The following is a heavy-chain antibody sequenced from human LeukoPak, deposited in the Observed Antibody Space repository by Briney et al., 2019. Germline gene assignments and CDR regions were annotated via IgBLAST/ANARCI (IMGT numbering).Heavy chain of an antibody. CDR3: ARGTAATIYYYYGMDV. J-gene: IGHJ6*02. CDR1: GYTFTSYA. D-gene: IGHD2-15*01. V-gene: IGHV1-3*01. CDR2: INAGNGNT. Sequence: ASVEVSCKASGYTFTSYAMHWVRQAPGQRLEWMGWINAGNGNTKYSQKFQGRVTITRDTSASTAYMELSSLRSEDTAVYYCARGTAATIYYYYGMDVWGQGTTVTVSS.